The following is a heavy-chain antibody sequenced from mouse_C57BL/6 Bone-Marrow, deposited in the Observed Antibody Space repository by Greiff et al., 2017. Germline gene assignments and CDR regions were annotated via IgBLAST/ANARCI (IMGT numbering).Heavy chain of an antibody. CDR2: IDPSDSYT. D-gene: IGHD1-1*01. V-gene: IGHV1-69*01. J-gene: IGHJ3*01. CDR3: ARDSYYYGSSLFAY. CDR1: GYTFTSYW. Sequence: VQLQQPGAELVMPGASVKLSCKASGYTFTSYWMHWVKQRPGQGLEWIGEIDPSDSYTNYNQKFKGKSTLTVDKSSSTAYMQLSSLTSEASAVYYCARDSYYYGSSLFAYWGQGTRVTVSA.